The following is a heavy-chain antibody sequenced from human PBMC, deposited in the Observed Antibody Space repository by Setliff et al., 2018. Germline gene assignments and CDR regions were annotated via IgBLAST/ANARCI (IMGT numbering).Heavy chain of an antibody. CDR1: GYSFTKYF. J-gene: IGHJ6*03. V-gene: IGHV1-2*06. D-gene: IGHD5-18*01. CDR3: VREGVDTRSSTDYRYYMDV. CDR2: VFTATDDT. Sequence: ASVKVSCKTSGYSFTKYFLHWVRQAPGQGLEWMGRVFTATDDTKYRTEFQGRVSVTRDTSMSTTYMELSGLRSDDTAVYYCVREGVDTRSSTDYRYYMDVWGKGTTVTVSS.